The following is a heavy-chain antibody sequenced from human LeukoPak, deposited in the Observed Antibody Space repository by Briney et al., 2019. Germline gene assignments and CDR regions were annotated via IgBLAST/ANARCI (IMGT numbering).Heavy chain of an antibody. V-gene: IGHV1-2*02. CDR2: IHPNSGNT. CDR3: ARGGRYLPF. CDR1: GYTFTGYY. Sequence: GASVKVSCKASGYTFTGYYMHWVRQAPGQGLEWVGWIHPNSGNTDYPQKFQGRVTITRDTSKRSAYMELSRLRSDDTAIYYCARGGRYLPFWGQGTMVIVSS. D-gene: IGHD3-16*02. J-gene: IGHJ3*01.